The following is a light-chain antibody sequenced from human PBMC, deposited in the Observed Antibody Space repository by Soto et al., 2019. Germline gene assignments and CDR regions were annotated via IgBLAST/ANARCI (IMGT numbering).Light chain of an antibody. CDR2: WAS. J-gene: IGKJ4*01. Sequence: DIVMTQSPDSLAVSLGERVTINCKSSQNLLYSSNNKNYLAWFQQKPGQPPKLLIYWASTRESGVPDRFSGSGSWTDFTLTISSLQAEDVAVYYCQQFYSIPFTFGGGTKVEIK. CDR1: QNLLYSSNNKNY. V-gene: IGKV4-1*01. CDR3: QQFYSIPFT.